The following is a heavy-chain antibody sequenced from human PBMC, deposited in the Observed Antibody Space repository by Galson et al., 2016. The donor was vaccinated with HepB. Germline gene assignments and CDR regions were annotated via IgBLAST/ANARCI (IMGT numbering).Heavy chain of an antibody. CDR3: TTSVGANEFDY. V-gene: IGHV3-15*07. Sequence: SLRLSCAGSGFTFSHAWLNWVRQAPGKGLEWVGRIKSKGDGETTDYAAPVKGRFTVSRDDSKSTLYLQMNSLKTEDTAVYHCTTSVGANEFDYWGRGTLVTGSA. J-gene: IGHJ4*02. CDR2: IKSKGDGETT. D-gene: IGHD1-26*01. CDR1: GFTFSHAW.